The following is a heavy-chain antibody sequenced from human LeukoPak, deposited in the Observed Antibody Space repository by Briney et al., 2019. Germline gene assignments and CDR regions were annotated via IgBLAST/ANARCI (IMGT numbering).Heavy chain of an antibody. Sequence: GASVKVSCKVSGYTLTELSMHWVRQAPGKGLEWMGGFDPEDGETIHAQKFQGRVTMTEDTSTDTAYMELSSLRSEDTAVYYCATARPVVTSPMSDYWGQGTLVTVSS. CDR1: GYTLTELS. CDR3: ATARPVVTSPMSDY. V-gene: IGHV1-24*01. CDR2: FDPEDGET. J-gene: IGHJ4*02. D-gene: IGHD4-23*01.